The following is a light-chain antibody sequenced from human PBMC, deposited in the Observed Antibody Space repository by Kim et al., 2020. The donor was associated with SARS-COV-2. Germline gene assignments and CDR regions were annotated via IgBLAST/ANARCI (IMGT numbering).Light chain of an antibody. J-gene: IGKJ2*03. Sequence: EIVLTQSPGTLSLSPGERATLSCRASQSVGSSLLAWYQQKPGQAPRLLIYEAFKRAAGIPDRFSGSGSGTDFTLTISRPEPEDFAMYYCQQYGSSPYSFGQGTKLEI. CDR2: EAF. CDR1: QSVGSSL. V-gene: IGKV3-20*01. CDR3: QQYGSSPYS.